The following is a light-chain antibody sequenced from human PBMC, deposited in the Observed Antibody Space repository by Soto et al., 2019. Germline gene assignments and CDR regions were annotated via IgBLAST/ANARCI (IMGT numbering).Light chain of an antibody. CDR1: QSISSN. V-gene: IGKV3-15*01. CDR2: DAS. Sequence: EIVMTQSPATLSVSPGETATLSCSASQSISSNLAWYQQKPGQAPKVLIYDASSRATDVPARFSGTGSGTEFTLTISRLQSEDFAVYYCQHYTNWPRTFGQGTNVEIK. CDR3: QHYTNWPRT. J-gene: IGKJ1*01.